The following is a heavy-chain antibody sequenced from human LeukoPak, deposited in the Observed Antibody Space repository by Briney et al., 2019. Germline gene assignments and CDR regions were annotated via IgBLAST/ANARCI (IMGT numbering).Heavy chain of an antibody. CDR1: GFTFSSYE. V-gene: IGHV3-48*03. CDR3: ARMAGAIFGGGFDY. J-gene: IGHJ4*02. Sequence: GGSLRLSCAASGFTFSSYEMNWVRQAPGKGLEWVSYISSSGSTIYYADSVKGGFTISRDNAKNSLYLQMNSLRAEDTAVYYCARMAGAIFGGGFDYWGQGTLVTVSS. CDR2: ISSSGSTI. D-gene: IGHD3-3*01.